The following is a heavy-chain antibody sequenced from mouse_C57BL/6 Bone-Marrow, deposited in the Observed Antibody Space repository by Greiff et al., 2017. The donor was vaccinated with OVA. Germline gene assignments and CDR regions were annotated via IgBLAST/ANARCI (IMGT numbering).Heavy chain of an antibody. V-gene: IGHV7-1*01. J-gene: IGHJ1*03. CDR2: SRNKANDYTT. D-gene: IGHD1-1*01. CDR1: GFTFSDFY. Sequence: EVQLVESGGGLVQSGRSLRLSCATSGFTFSDFYMEWVRQAPGKGLEWIAASRNKANDYTTEYSASVKGRFIVSRDTSQSILYLQMNAPRAEDTAIYYCARDAYGSSPQGYFDVWGTGTTVTVSS. CDR3: ARDAYGSSPQGYFDV.